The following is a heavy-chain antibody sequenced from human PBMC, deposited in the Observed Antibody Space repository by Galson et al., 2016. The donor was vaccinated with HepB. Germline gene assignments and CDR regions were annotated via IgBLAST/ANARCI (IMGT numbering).Heavy chain of an antibody. V-gene: IGHV3-48*04. CDR1: GFTFNTYG. D-gene: IGHD3-10*01. Sequence: SLRLSCADSGFTFNTYGMNWVRQAPGKGLEWVSYISSASSIKYYADSVKGRFTISRDNARHSLYLQMNSLRAEDTALYYCAKDMTTMVRGVMHYWGQGTLVTVSS. CDR2: ISSASSIK. J-gene: IGHJ4*02. CDR3: AKDMTTMVRGVMHY.